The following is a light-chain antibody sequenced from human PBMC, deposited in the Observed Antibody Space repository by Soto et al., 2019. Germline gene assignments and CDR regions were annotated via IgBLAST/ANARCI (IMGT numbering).Light chain of an antibody. CDR2: AAF. J-gene: IGKJ4*02. Sequence: DTQMTQSPSSLSASVGDRVTITCRASQSISNYVNWYQHRPGKAPKLLIYAAFNLHSGVSSRFSGSGSGRDVTRTSSRLHHGDFATYYCQQSYHHLPLTFGGGAKGEV. CDR1: QSISNY. CDR3: QQSYHHLPLT. V-gene: IGKV1-39*01.